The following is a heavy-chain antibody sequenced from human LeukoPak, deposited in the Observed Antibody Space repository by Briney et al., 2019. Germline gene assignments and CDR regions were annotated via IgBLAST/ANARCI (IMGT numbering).Heavy chain of an antibody. CDR1: GYTFTGYY. Sequence: ASAKVSCKASGYTFTGYYMHWVRQAPGQGLEWMGWINPNSGGTNYAQKFQGRVTMTRDTSISTAYMELSRLRSDDTAVYYCARATTVTFYFDYWGQGTLVTVSS. D-gene: IGHD4-17*01. V-gene: IGHV1-2*02. J-gene: IGHJ4*02. CDR2: INPNSGGT. CDR3: ARATTVTFYFDY.